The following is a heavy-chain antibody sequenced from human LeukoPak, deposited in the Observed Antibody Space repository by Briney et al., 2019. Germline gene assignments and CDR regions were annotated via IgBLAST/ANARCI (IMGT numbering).Heavy chain of an antibody. CDR2: ISNDGTDK. CDR1: EFTFTNYG. Sequence: PGGSLRLSCAASEFTFTNYGMHWVRQAPGKGLEWVAVISNDGTDKYYADSVKGRFTISRDNSENTLYLQLNSLRPEDTAVYYCARDMGDYWGQGTLVTVSS. D-gene: IGHD3-10*01. J-gene: IGHJ4*02. V-gene: IGHV3-30-3*01. CDR3: ARDMGDY.